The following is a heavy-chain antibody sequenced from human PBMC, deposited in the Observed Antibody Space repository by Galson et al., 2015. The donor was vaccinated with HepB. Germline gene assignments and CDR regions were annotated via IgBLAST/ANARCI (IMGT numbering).Heavy chain of an antibody. CDR1: GFTFSSYG. CDR3: AALFDY. Sequence: SLRLSCAASGFTFSSYGMHWVRQAPGKGLEWVAVISYDGSNKYYADSVKGRFTISRDNSKNTLYLQMNSLRAEDTAVYYCAALFDYWGQGTLVTVSS. CDR2: ISYDGSNK. V-gene: IGHV3-30*03. J-gene: IGHJ4*02.